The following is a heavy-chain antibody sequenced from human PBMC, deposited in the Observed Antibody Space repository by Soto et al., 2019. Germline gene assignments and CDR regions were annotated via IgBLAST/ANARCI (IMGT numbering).Heavy chain of an antibody. CDR3: ADYSGTYNDAFES. D-gene: IGHD1-26*01. Sequence: QLQLQESGPGLVRPSETLSLTCTVSGGSISSSGYYWGWIRQPPGKGLEWIGSIYHTGSTYYNPSLKSRVTISVDKSKNQFSLRLNSVTAPDTAVFYCADYSGTYNDAFESWGQGTQVTVSS. CDR1: GGSISSSGYY. J-gene: IGHJ4*02. CDR2: IYHTGST. V-gene: IGHV4-39*01.